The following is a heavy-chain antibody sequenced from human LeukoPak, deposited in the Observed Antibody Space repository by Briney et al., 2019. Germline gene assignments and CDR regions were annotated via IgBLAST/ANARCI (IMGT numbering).Heavy chain of an antibody. V-gene: IGHV3-48*03. CDR1: GFTFSSYE. CDR2: ISSSGSTI. CDR3: ARDYGGSSLFDY. Sequence: GGSLRLSCAAFGFTFSSYEMHWVRQAPGKGLEWVSYISSSGSTIYYADSVKGRFTISRDNAKNSLYLQMNSLRAEDTAVYYCARDYGGSSLFDYWGQGTLVTVSS. J-gene: IGHJ4*02. D-gene: IGHD4-23*01.